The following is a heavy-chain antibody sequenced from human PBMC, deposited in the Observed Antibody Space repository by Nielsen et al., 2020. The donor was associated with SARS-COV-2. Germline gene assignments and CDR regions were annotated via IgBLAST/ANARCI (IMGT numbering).Heavy chain of an antibody. Sequence: SETLSLTCTVSGGSISSYSWSWIRQPPGKGLEWIGYIYYSGSTNYNPSLKSRVTMSVDTSKNQFSLKLSSVTAADTAVYYCAREGFDWHYDYWGQGALVTVSS. V-gene: IGHV4-59*01. CDR1: GGSISSYS. CDR2: IYYSGST. CDR3: AREGFDWHYDY. J-gene: IGHJ4*02. D-gene: IGHD3-9*01.